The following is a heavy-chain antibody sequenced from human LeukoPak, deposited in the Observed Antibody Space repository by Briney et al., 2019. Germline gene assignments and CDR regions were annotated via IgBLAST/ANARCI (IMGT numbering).Heavy chain of an antibody. V-gene: IGHV3-30*09. CDR2: ISYDGSNK. Sequence: GGSLRLSCAASGFTFSSYAMHWVRQAPGKGLEWVAVISYDGSNKYYADSVKGRFAISRDNSKNTLYLQMNSLRAEDTAVYYCARDLVGIVNNAFDIWGQGTMVTVSS. D-gene: IGHD3-22*01. J-gene: IGHJ3*02. CDR3: ARDLVGIVNNAFDI. CDR1: GFTFSSYA.